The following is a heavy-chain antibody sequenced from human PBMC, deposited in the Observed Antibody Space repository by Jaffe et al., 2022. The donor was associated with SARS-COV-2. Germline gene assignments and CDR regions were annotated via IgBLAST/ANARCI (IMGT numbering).Heavy chain of an antibody. D-gene: IGHD3-16*01. CDR1: GFTFSSYA. CDR3: ARVGITFGGVMGNFQH. CDR2: ISYDGSNK. V-gene: IGHV3-30-3*01. J-gene: IGHJ1*01. Sequence: QVQLVESGGGVVQPGRSLRLSCAASGFTFSSYAMHWVRQAPGKGLEWVAVISYDGSNKYYADSVKGRFTISRDNSKNTLYLQMNSLRAEDTAVYYCARVGITFGGVMGNFQHWGQGTLVTVSS.